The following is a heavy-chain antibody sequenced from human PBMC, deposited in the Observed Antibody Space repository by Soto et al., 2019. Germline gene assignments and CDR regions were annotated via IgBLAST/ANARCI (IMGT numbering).Heavy chain of an antibody. CDR1: GFTFSTYA. D-gene: IGHD1-1*01. Sequence: QVQLVESGGGVVQPGRSLRLSCAASGFTFSTYAIHWVRQAPGKGLEWVAVISYDGKNKYYTDSVEGRFTISRDNSKNTLYLQMNSLRAEDTAVYYCARDERGGTLDYWGQGTLVTVSS. V-gene: IGHV3-30*04. J-gene: IGHJ4*02. CDR2: ISYDGKNK. CDR3: ARDERGGTLDY.